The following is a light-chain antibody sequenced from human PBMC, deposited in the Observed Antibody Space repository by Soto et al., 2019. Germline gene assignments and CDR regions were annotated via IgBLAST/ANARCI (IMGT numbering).Light chain of an antibody. V-gene: IGLV2-14*01. CDR1: SSGIGRYNF. Sequence: QSVLTQPASMAGSPGQSITISCTGTSSGIGRYNFVSWYQHHPGKAPKLIIYEATKRPSGVSYRFSGSKSGNTASLTISGLQAEDEADYYRTSYTITSPYVFGTGTKVTVL. CDR3: TSYTITSPYV. CDR2: EAT. J-gene: IGLJ1*01.